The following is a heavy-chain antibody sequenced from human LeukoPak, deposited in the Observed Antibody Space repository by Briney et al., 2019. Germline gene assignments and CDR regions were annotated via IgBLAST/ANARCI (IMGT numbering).Heavy chain of an antibody. CDR1: GYTFSNYG. Sequence: ASVKVSFTASGYTFSNYGIVWVRQAPGQGLEWMGWISASHGNTNSAQRLQGRVTMTADTSTNTAYMEMRGLTSDDTAVYYCARKRPPAHWGQGTLVTVSS. CDR2: ISASHGNT. J-gene: IGHJ4*02. V-gene: IGHV1-18*01. D-gene: IGHD6-25*01. CDR3: ARKRPPAH.